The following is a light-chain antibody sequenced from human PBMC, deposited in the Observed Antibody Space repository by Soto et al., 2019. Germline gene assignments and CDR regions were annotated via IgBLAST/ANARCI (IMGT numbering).Light chain of an antibody. V-gene: IGLV2-23*02. CDR2: EVT. CDR3: CAYAGSGTWV. J-gene: IGLJ3*02. Sequence: QSALTQPASVSGSPGQSITISCTGTSSDVGSYNLVSWYQQHPGKAPTFMISEVTKRPSGVSTRFSGSKSGNTASLTISGLKAEDESDYYCCAYAGSGTWVFGGGTKLTVL. CDR1: SSDVGSYNL.